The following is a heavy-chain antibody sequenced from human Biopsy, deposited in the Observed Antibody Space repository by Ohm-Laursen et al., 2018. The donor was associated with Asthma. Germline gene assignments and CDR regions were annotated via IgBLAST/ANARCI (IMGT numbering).Heavy chain of an antibody. CDR2: IYWDDDK. Sequence: TQTLTLTCTFSGFSLSTSGGGVGWIRQPPGKALEWLGNIYWDDDKRYSPSLQSRLTITRDAPKDQVVLTMTNMGPVDTGTYYCVHTLVGLKAFDFWGQGTLVTVSP. CDR1: GFSLSTSGGG. CDR3: VHTLVGLKAFDF. V-gene: IGHV2-5*02. J-gene: IGHJ4*02. D-gene: IGHD1-26*01.